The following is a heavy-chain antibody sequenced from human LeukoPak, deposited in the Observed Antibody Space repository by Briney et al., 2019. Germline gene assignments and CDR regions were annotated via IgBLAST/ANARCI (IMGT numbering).Heavy chain of an antibody. CDR2: INHSGST. CDR1: GGSFSGYY. J-gene: IGHJ6*02. V-gene: IGHV4-34*01. Sequence: KPSETLSLTCAVYGGSFSGYYWSWIRQPPGKGLEWIGEINHSGSTNYNPSLKSRVTMSVDTSKNQFSLKLRSVTAADTAVYYCARDEYDSSAYSGMDVWGQGTTVTVSS. D-gene: IGHD3-22*01. CDR3: ARDEYDSSAYSGMDV.